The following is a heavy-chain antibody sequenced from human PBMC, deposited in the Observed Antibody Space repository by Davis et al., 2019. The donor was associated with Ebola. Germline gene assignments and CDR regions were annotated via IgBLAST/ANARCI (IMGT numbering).Heavy chain of an antibody. CDR1: GGSISSYY. CDR2: LYYSGNT. J-gene: IGHJ4*02. D-gene: IGHD6-13*01. V-gene: IGHV4-59*01. Sequence: MPSETLSLTCTVSGGSISSYYWSCIRQPPGKGLEWIGYLYYSGNTNYNPSLKSRVTISVDTSKNQFSLKLSSVTAADTAVYYCARVRTAAAGLDYWGQGTLVTVSS. CDR3: ARVRTAAAGLDY.